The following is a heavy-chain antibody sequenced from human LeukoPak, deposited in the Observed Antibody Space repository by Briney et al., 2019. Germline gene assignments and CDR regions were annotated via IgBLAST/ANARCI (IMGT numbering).Heavy chain of an antibody. V-gene: IGHV1-18*01. Sequence: ASVKVSCKAPGYTFSNYGISWVRQVPGQGLEWMGWISAYNGKTNYAQKLHGRVTVTTDTSTSTAYMELRSLRSDDTAVYYCARTEGIAAAVPFDYWGQGTLVTVSS. D-gene: IGHD6-13*01. CDR3: ARTEGIAAAVPFDY. J-gene: IGHJ4*02. CDR1: GYTFSNYG. CDR2: ISAYNGKT.